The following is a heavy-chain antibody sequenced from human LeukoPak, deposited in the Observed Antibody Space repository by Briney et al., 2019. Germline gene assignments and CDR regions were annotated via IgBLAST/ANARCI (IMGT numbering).Heavy chain of an antibody. J-gene: IGHJ2*01. Sequence: PGGSLRLSCAASGFTFSSYEMNWVRQAPGKGLEWVSYISSSGSTIYYADSVKGRFTISRDNAKNSLYLQMNSLRAEDTAVYYCASSYWYLDLWGRGTLVTVSS. V-gene: IGHV3-48*03. CDR2: ISSSGSTI. CDR3: ASSYWYLDL. CDR1: GFTFSSYE.